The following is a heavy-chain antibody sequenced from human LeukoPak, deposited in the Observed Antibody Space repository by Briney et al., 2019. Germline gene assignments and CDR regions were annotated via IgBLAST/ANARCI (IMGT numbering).Heavy chain of an antibody. Sequence: PGGSLRLSCAASGFTFSSYWMHWVRQAPGKGLVWVSRINSDGSSTSYADSVKGRFTISRDNSKNTLYLQMNSLRAEDTAVYYCAKESAAAAYFDYWGQGTLVTVSS. CDR2: INSDGSST. CDR1: GFTFSSYW. D-gene: IGHD6-13*01. J-gene: IGHJ4*02. V-gene: IGHV3-74*01. CDR3: AKESAAAAYFDY.